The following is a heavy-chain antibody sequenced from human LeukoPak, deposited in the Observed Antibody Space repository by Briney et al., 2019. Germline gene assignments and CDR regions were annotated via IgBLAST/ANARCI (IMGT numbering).Heavy chain of an antibody. CDR1: GFTFSSYA. CDR2: IYYSGST. CDR3: ARDTDY. Sequence: GSLRLSCAASGFTFSSYAMSWVRQPPGKGLGWIGYIYYSGSTNYNPSLKSRVTISVDTSKNQFSLKLSSVTAADTAVYYCARDTDYWGQGTLVTVSS. J-gene: IGHJ4*02. V-gene: IGHV4-59*01.